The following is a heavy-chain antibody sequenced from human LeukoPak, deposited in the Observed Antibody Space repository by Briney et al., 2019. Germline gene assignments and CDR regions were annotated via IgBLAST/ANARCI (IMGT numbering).Heavy chain of an antibody. CDR3: ARQYDSSGYPRDY. Sequence: KTGESLKISCKGSGYSFTSYWIGWVRQMPGKGLEWMGIIYPGDSDTRYSPSFQGQVTISADKSISTAYLQWSSLKASDTAMYYCARQYDSSGYPRDYWGQGTLVTVSS. CDR2: IYPGDSDT. CDR1: GYSFTSYW. J-gene: IGHJ4*02. V-gene: IGHV5-51*01. D-gene: IGHD3-22*01.